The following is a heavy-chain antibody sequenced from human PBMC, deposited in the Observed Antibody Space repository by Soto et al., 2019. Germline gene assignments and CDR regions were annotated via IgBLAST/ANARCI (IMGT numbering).Heavy chain of an antibody. CDR3: ARELPQRQGRNMDV. J-gene: IGHJ6*02. CDR1: GGSMTSGDQY. V-gene: IGHV4-31*03. CDR2: INHRGSL. Sequence: PSETLSLTCTVTGGSMTSGDQYWTWIRHRPGGGLEWFGYINHRGSLYYSPSIKSRVSMSVDTSKNQFSLNLSSVTAADTAVYYCARELPQRQGRNMDVWGQGTTVTVSS. D-gene: IGHD1-1*01.